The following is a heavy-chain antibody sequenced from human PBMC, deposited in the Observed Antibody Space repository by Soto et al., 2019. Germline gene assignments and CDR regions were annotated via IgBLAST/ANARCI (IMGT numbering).Heavy chain of an antibody. V-gene: IGHV3-23*01. D-gene: IGHD6-6*01. CDR2: ISGSGGST. CDR1: GFTFSSYA. Sequence: GGSLRLSCAASGFTFSSYAMSWVRQAPGKGLEWVSAISGSGGSTYQADSVKGRFTISRDNSKNTLYLQMNSLRAEDTAVYYCARSSVGYNWFDPWGQGTLVTVSS. J-gene: IGHJ5*02. CDR3: ARSSVGYNWFDP.